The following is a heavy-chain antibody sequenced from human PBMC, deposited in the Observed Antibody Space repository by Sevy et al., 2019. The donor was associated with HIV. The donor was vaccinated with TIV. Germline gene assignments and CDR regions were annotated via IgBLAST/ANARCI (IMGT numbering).Heavy chain of an antibody. CDR2: IYPGDSDT. Sequence: GESLKISCKSSGYSFTSYWIGWVRQTPGKGLEWMGIIYPGDSDTRFSPSFQGQVTISADKSISTAYLQWSSLKASDTAMYYCARTKYYYGSGSYGHFDYWGQGTLVTVSS. D-gene: IGHD3-10*01. CDR3: ARTKYYYGSGSYGHFDY. J-gene: IGHJ4*02. V-gene: IGHV5-51*01. CDR1: GYSFTSYW.